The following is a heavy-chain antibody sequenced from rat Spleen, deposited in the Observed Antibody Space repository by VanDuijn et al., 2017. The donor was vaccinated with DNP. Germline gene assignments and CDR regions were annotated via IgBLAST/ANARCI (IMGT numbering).Heavy chain of an antibody. CDR2: IIYDGSSA. D-gene: IGHD1-11*01. V-gene: IGHV5S10*01. CDR3: TTRGIYGGYDY. J-gene: IGHJ2*01. CDR1: GFIFSDYA. Sequence: EVQLVESGGGLVQPGHSLRLSCAASGFIFSDYAMAWVRQSPKMGLAWVATIIYDGSSAFYRDSVTGRFTISRDFAKTTLYLQMDSLRSEDSATYYCTTRGIYGGYDYWGQGVMVTVSS.